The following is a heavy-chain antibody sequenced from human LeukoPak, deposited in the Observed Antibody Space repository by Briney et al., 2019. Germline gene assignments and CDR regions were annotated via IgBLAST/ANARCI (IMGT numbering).Heavy chain of an antibody. D-gene: IGHD3-10*01. J-gene: IGHJ4*02. CDR2: IYFSGGT. Sequence: SETLSLTCTVSGDSISSSNCYWGWIRQPPGKGLEWIGSIYFSGGTYYNASLKSRVTISVDTSKNQFSLKLSSVTAADTAVYYCARVRSYGSGLDYWGQGTLVTVSS. CDR3: ARVRSYGSGLDY. V-gene: IGHV4-39*01. CDR1: GDSISSSNCY.